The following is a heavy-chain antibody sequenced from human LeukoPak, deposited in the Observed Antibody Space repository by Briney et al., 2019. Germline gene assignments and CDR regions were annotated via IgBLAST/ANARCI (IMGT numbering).Heavy chain of an antibody. Sequence: GGSLRLSCAASGFTFSSYSMNCVRQAPGKGLEWVSSISSSSSYIYYADSVKGRFTISRDNAKNSLYLQMNSLRAEDTAVYYCSRSPKRGYFDWLPADYFDYWGQGTLVTVSS. CDR3: SRSPKRGYFDWLPADYFDY. J-gene: IGHJ4*02. CDR2: ISSSSSYI. D-gene: IGHD3-9*01. V-gene: IGHV3-21*01. CDR1: GFTFSSYS.